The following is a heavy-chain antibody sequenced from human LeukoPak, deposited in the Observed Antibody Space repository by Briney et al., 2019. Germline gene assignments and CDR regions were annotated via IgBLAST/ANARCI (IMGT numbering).Heavy chain of an antibody. CDR1: GLTFSSYG. CDR2: IWYDGSNK. J-gene: IGHJ6*03. Sequence: GGSLRLSCAASGLTFSSYGMHWVRQAPGKGLEWVAVIWYDGSNKYYADSVKGRFTISRDNSKNTLYLQMNSLRAEDTAVYYCVRGDYYYMDVWGKGTTVTVSS. CDR3: VRGDYYYMDV. V-gene: IGHV3-33*01. D-gene: IGHD3-10*01.